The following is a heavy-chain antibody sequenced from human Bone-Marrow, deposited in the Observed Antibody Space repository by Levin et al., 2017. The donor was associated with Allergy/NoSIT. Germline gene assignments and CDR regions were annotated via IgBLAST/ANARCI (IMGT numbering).Heavy chain of an antibody. V-gene: IGHV3-30-3*01. CDR2: ISYDGSNK. J-gene: IGHJ6*03. CDR3: AREGWCGVVVVAATPLGYYMDV. Sequence: PGGSLRLSCAASGFTFSSYAMHWVRQAPGKGLEWVAVISYDGSNKYYADSVKGRFTISRDNSKNTLYLQMNSLRAEDTAVYYCAREGWCGVVVVAATPLGYYMDVWGKGTTVTVSS. D-gene: IGHD2-15*01. CDR1: GFTFSSYA.